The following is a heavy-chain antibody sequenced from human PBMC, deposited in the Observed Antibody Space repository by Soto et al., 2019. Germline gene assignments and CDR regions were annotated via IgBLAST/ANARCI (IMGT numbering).Heavy chain of an antibody. CDR3: ASKSRVVVIVSNAFDI. J-gene: IGHJ3*02. CDR1: GGSISSGDYY. CDR2: IYYSGRT. Sequence: SETLSLTCTVSGGSISSGDYYWSRIRQPPGQGLEWLRYIYYSGRTYYNPSLKSRVTISVDTSKNLFSLKLSSVAAADTAVYYCASKSRVVVIVSNAFDIWGQGTMVTVSS. D-gene: IGHD2-21*01. V-gene: IGHV4-30-4*08.